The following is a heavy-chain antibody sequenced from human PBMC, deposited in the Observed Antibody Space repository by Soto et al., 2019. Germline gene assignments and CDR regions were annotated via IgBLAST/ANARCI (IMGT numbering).Heavy chain of an antibody. V-gene: IGHV3-30*18. CDR1: GFTFSSYG. J-gene: IGHJ6*02. CDR2: ISYDGSNK. D-gene: IGHD3-3*01. CDR3: AKDADFWSGTHYYYGMDV. Sequence: GGSLRLSCAASGFTFSSYGMHWVRQAPGKGLEWVAVISYDGSNKYYADSVKGRFTISRDNSKNTLYLQMNSLRAEDTAVYYCAKDADFWSGTHYYYGMDVWGQGTTVTVSS.